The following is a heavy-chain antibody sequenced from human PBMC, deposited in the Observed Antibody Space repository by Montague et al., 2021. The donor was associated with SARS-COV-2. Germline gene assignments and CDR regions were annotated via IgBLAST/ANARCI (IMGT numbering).Heavy chain of an antibody. Sequence: SETLSLTCTVSGGSISNRSYYWGWVRQPPGKGLEWIGSMEYVGNTYYNPSLRSRVAISLDTSKSHLSLRLRSVTTPDAAVFYCVRGPRGTVFPFSPAAFDFWGQGTTVTVSS. V-gene: IGHV4-39*02. CDR3: VRGPRGTVFPFSPAAFDF. CDR2: MEYVGNT. CDR1: GGSISNRSYY. D-gene: IGHD2-8*02. J-gene: IGHJ3*01.